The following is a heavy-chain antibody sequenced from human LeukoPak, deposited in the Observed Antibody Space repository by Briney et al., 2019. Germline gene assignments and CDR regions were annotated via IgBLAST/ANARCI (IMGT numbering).Heavy chain of an antibody. D-gene: IGHD2-21*02. CDR3: TRRHAHKEGVVVVTGSDAEDLDV. CDR1: GYSFSKYW. CDR2: IYPGDSET. Sequence: GESLKISCKGSGYSFSKYWIGWVRQMPGKGLEWVGIIYPGDSETQYSPSFQGQVTISADRSINTAYLQWSSLKASDTAMYYCTRRHAHKEGVVVVTGSDAEDLDVWGQGTMVTVSS. V-gene: IGHV5-51*01. J-gene: IGHJ3*01.